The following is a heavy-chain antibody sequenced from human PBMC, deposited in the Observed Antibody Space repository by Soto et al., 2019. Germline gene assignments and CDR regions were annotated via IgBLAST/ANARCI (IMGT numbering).Heavy chain of an antibody. V-gene: IGHV3-9*01. CDR3: AKDMSREQWPVSDAFDI. Sequence: PGGSLRLSCAASGFTFDDYAMHWVRQAPGKGLEWVSGISWNSGSIGYADSVKGRFTISRDNAKNSLYLQMNSLRAEDTALYYCAKDMSREQWPVSDAFDIWGQGTMVTVSS. CDR2: ISWNSGSI. D-gene: IGHD6-19*01. CDR1: GFTFDDYA. J-gene: IGHJ3*02.